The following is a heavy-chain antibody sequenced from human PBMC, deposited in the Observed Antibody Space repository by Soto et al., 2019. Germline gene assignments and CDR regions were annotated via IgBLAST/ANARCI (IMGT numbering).Heavy chain of an antibody. CDR1: GGSMRSGDYY. D-gene: IGHD4-17*01. J-gene: IGHJ6*01. CDR2: MYNSGYS. V-gene: IGHV4-30-4*01. Sequence: QVQLQESGPGLVESSQTLSLTCNVSGGSMRSGDYYWNWIRQPPGKGLEWIGYMYNSGYSYYNPSLKSRVIVSVDMSKNQFSLKLSSVTAADTAVYYCVRLATVNYYHYGVDVWGRATTVTVSP. CDR3: VRLATVNYYHYGVDV.